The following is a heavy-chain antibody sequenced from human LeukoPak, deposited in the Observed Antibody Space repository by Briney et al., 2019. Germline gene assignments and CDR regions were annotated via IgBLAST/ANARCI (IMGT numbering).Heavy chain of an antibody. V-gene: IGHV3-7*01. Sequence: QPGGSLRLSCAASGFTFSNYWMNRVRQAPGKGLEWVANMNQDGSIKYSVDSVKGRFTISRDNADNSLCLQMNSLRAEDTAVYYCARGARDSGDYVIDYWGQGTPVTVSS. J-gene: IGHJ4*02. CDR3: ARGARDSGDYVIDY. D-gene: IGHD4-17*01. CDR1: GFTFSNYW. CDR2: MNQDGSIK.